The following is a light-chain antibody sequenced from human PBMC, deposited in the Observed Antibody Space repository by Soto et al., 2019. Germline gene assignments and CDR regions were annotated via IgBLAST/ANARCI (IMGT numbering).Light chain of an antibody. CDR3: LTWDTSPRDWV. CDR1: SSDMGNHA. CDR2: ENN. J-gene: IGLJ3*02. Sequence: QSVLPQSPSVSAAPGQKVTISCSGSSSDMGNHAASCYQQLPTSAPKLLIYENNKRPSGIPDPFSGSKSGTSATLGITGLWPEDGADYYYLTWDTSPRDWVFGGGTKLTVL. V-gene: IGLV1-51*02.